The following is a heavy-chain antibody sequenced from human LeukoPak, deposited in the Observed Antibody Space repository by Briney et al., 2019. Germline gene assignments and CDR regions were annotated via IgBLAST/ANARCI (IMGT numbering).Heavy chain of an antibody. V-gene: IGHV4-4*02. Sequence: PSETLSLTCTVSGGSISVTNWWSWVRQPPGKGLEWIGDIYHTGSTNYNPSLRSRVTLSIEKSKNQFSLKVTSMTAADTAMYYCARHRRIWFGEPTWFDPWGQGTLVTVSS. J-gene: IGHJ5*02. CDR2: IYHTGST. CDR1: GGSISVTNW. CDR3: ARHRRIWFGEPTWFDP. D-gene: IGHD3-10*01.